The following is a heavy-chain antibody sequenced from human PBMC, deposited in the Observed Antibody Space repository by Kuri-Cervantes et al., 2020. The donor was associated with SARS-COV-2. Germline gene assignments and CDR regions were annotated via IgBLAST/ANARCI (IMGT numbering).Heavy chain of an antibody. J-gene: IGHJ4*02. Sequence: GGSLRLSCAASGFTFSDYYMSWIRQAPGKGLEWVSSISSSSSYIYYADSVKGRFTISRDNAKNSLYLQMNSLRAEDTAVYYCARGLKTIFGVVIANFDYWGQGTLVTVSS. CDR2: ISSSSSYI. CDR3: ARGLKTIFGVVIANFDY. D-gene: IGHD3-3*01. V-gene: IGHV3-11*06. CDR1: GFTFSDYY.